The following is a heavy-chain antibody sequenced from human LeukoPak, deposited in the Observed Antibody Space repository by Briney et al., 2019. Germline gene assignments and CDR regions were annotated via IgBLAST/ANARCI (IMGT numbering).Heavy chain of an antibody. V-gene: IGHV4-38-2*02. CDR1: GYSISSGYY. CDR2: IYHSGST. J-gene: IGHJ6*03. Sequence: SETLSLTCTASGYSISSGYYWGWIRQPPGKGLEWIGSIYHSGSTYYNPSLKGRVTISVDTSKNQFSLKLSSVTAADTAVYYCAREDEGITMVRGVIGKDHYYYYYMDVWGKGTTVTVSS. CDR3: AREDEGITMVRGVIGKDHYYYYYMDV. D-gene: IGHD3-10*01.